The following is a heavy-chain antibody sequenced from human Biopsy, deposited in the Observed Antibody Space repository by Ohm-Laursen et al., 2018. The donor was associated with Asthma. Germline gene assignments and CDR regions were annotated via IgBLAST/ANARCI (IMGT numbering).Heavy chain of an antibody. Sequence: RLSCSASGFTFRNYGMHWVRQAPGKGLDWVAVISFDGSNKNYTDSVKGRFTISRDNSRNTLHLQMNSLRAEDTAVYYCAKGMGSGPVVDGFDIWGQGTTVTISS. V-gene: IGHV3-30*18. CDR2: ISFDGSNK. J-gene: IGHJ3*02. D-gene: IGHD5-24*01. CDR3: AKGMGSGPVVDGFDI. CDR1: GFTFRNYG.